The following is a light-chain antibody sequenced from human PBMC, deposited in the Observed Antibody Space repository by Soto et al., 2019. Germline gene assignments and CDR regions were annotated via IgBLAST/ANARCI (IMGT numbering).Light chain of an antibody. CDR2: DVS. CDR1: SIDVGGYNY. J-gene: IGLJ1*01. CDR3: CSYAGSNNV. Sequence: QSALTQPPSASGSPGQSVTISCTGTSIDVGGYNYVSWYQQHPGKAPKLMIYDVSRRPSGVPDRFSGSKSGNTASLTVSGLQAEDEADYYCCSYAGSNNVFGTGTKVTV. V-gene: IGLV2-8*01.